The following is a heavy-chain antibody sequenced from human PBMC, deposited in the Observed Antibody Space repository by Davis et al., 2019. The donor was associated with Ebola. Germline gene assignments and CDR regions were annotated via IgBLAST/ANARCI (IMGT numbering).Heavy chain of an antibody. V-gene: IGHV4-34*01. CDR1: GGSLSGHY. Sequence: SETLSLTCAVYGGSLSGHYWSWIRQSPGKGLEWIASIYHTGNTYYNPSIQSRVTISVYTFKNQLSLRVNSVTAADTAIYYCAREPARAVWGKGITVIVSS. CDR2: IYHTGNT. J-gene: IGHJ6*04. CDR3: AREPARAV.